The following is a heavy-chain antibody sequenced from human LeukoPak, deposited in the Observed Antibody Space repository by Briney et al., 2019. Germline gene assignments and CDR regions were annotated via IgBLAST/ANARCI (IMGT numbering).Heavy chain of an antibody. D-gene: IGHD2-15*01. Sequence: SETLSLTCALYGGSFSGYYWSWIRQPPGKGLEWIGEINHSGSTNYNPSLKSRVTISVDTSKNQFSLKLSSVTAADTAVYYCARVGGCSGGSCYSAKNWFDPWGQGTLVTVSS. V-gene: IGHV4-34*01. CDR3: ARVGGCSGGSCYSAKNWFDP. CDR1: GGSFSGYY. J-gene: IGHJ5*02. CDR2: INHSGST.